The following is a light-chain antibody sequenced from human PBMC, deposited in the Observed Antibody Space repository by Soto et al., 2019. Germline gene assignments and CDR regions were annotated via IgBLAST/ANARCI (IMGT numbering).Light chain of an antibody. V-gene: IGKV1-39*01. CDR2: AAS. Sequence: DLQMTQSPSSLSASVGDRVTITCRASQSIDNYLNWYQQKPGKAPNLLIYAASTLLSGVPSRFSGRGTGTHFTLTISRLQAEDFATYYCQQSYSRPETFGQGTKVEIK. J-gene: IGKJ1*01. CDR3: QQSYSRPET. CDR1: QSIDNY.